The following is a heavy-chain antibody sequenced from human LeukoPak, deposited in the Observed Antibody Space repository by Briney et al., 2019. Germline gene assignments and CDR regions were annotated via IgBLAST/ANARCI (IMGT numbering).Heavy chain of an antibody. CDR2: ISYDGSDK. D-gene: IGHD1-1*01. V-gene: IGHV3-30*04. J-gene: IGHJ4*02. Sequence: GGSLRLSCAASGFTFSSYAMYWVRQAPGKGLEWVAVISYDGSDKFYADSVKGRFTISRDSSKNTLYLQMNSLRAEDTAVYYCAKVGNNWDFDYWGQGTLVTVSS. CDR3: AKVGNNWDFDY. CDR1: GFTFSSYA.